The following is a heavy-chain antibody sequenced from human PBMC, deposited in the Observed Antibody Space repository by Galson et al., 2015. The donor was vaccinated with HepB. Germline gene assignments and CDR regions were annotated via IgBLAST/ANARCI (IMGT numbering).Heavy chain of an antibody. Sequence: SLRLSCAASRFTFSKYSLHWVRQAPGKGLEYVSSISPNGLSTYHANSVDGRFIISRDNSENTLYLQMTNLRAEDTAVYFCARASGGGYPTATYYWGQGALVTVSS. D-gene: IGHD3-10*01. CDR1: RFTFSKYS. CDR3: ARASGGGYPTATYY. J-gene: IGHJ4*02. V-gene: IGHV3-64*01. CDR2: ISPNGLST.